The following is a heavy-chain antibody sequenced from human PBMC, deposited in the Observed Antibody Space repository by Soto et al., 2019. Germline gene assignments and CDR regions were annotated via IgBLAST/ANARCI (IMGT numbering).Heavy chain of an antibody. Sequence: SETLSLTCAVYGGSFSGYYWSWIRQPPGKGLEWIGEINHSGSTNYNPSLKSRVTISVDTSKNKFSLKLSSVTAADTAVYYCARRSYYYGSGSSLRYFDYWGQG. CDR1: GGSFSGYY. CDR3: ARRSYYYGSGSSLRYFDY. J-gene: IGHJ4*02. D-gene: IGHD3-10*01. V-gene: IGHV4-34*01. CDR2: INHSGST.